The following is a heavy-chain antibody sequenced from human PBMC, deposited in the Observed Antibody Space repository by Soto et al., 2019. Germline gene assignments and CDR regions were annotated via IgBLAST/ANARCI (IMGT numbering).Heavy chain of an antibody. CDR2: IYPGDSDT. CDR3: VRSPTVQLLNPGYYDY. V-gene: IGHV5-51*01. D-gene: IGHD1-1*01. J-gene: IGHJ4*02. Sequence: GESLKISCNGSGYIFTTFWIGHLIGWVRQMPGKGLEWMGSIYPGDSDTRYSPSFQGQVTISADKSISTAYLHWSSLKASDSAMYFCVRSPTVQLLNPGYYDYWGQGTLVTVSS. CDR1: GYIFTTFW.